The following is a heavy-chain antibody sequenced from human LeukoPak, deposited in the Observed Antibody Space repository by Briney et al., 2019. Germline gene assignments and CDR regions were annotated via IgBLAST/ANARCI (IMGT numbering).Heavy chain of an antibody. J-gene: IGHJ4*02. CDR1: GFSLSDYW. CDR3: AAWGLYNF. CDR2: INLRGGAS. V-gene: IGHV3-7*01. Sequence: GGSLRLSCAASGFSLSDYWMTWVRQAPGKGLEWVANINLRGGASLYVDSVRGRFTISRDNAKNSLYLQMSSLKVEETAVYYCAAWGLYNFWGQGTLVTVSS. D-gene: IGHD7-27*01.